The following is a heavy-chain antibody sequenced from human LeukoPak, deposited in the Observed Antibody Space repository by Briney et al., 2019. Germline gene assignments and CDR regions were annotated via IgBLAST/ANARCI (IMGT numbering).Heavy chain of an antibody. D-gene: IGHD3-10*01. CDR2: ISGSGGST. Sequence: GGSLRLSCAASGFTFSSYAMSWVRQAPGKGLEWVSGISGSGGSTYYADPVKGRSTISRDNSKNTLYLQMNSLRAEDTAVYYCAKDRVLLWFGNSPDYWGQGTLVTVSS. V-gene: IGHV3-23*01. CDR3: AKDRVLLWFGNSPDY. J-gene: IGHJ4*02. CDR1: GFTFSSYA.